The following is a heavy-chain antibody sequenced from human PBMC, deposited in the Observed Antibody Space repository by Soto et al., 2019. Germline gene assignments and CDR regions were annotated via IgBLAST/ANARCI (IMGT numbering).Heavy chain of an antibody. CDR1: GYTITVLS. CDR2: FDPEDGET. Sequence: ASVKVACKVSGYTITVLSMHCVSKAPGKGLEWMGGFDPEDGETIYAQKFQGRVTMTEDTSTDTAYMELSSLRSEDTAVYYCATVGSSGWYADYWGQGTLVTVSS. CDR3: ATVGSSGWYADY. D-gene: IGHD6-19*01. V-gene: IGHV1-24*01. J-gene: IGHJ4*02.